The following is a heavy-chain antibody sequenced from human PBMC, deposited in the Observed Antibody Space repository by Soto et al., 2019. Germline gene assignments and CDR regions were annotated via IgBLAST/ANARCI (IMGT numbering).Heavy chain of an antibody. Sequence: PGESLKISCHGSGYRFTSSWIGWVRQMPGKGLEWLGNVYPSDSDVRYSPSFEGRVTISADNSINTAYLHLLNLKASDTAIYYCTKGATSPFDSRGQGTRVTVSS. CDR3: TKGATSPFDS. CDR2: VYPSDSDV. J-gene: IGHJ4*02. D-gene: IGHD3-16*01. CDR1: GYRFTSSW. V-gene: IGHV5-51*01.